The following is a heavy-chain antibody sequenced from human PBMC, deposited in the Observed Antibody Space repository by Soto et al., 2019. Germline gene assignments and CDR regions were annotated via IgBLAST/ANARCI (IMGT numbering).Heavy chain of an antibody. V-gene: IGHV4-39*01. CDR2: IYYSGST. CDR1: GGSISSSSYY. Sequence: QLQLQESGPGLVKPSETLSLTCTVSGGSISSSSYYWGWIRQPPGKGLEWIGRIYYSGSTYYNPSLKSRVTLPVDPSKTQFSLKLSSVTAADTAVYYCATLWGQDWGQGTLVTVSS. D-gene: IGHD3-10*01. CDR3: ATLWGQD. J-gene: IGHJ1*01.